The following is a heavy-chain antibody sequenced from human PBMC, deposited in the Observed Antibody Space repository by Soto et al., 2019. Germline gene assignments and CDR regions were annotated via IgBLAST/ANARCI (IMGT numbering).Heavy chain of an antibody. Sequence: PGGSPRLSCAASGFTFGGYGMHWVRQAPGKGLEWAAGISYDGRNTYYADSVQGRFAISRDNSKNTMYLQMNSLRVEDTAIYYCARSKWHDGSGRVREFDYWGQGALVTVSS. CDR3: ARSKWHDGSGRVREFDY. D-gene: IGHD3-10*01. CDR2: ISYDGRNT. J-gene: IGHJ4*02. V-gene: IGHV3-33*01. CDR1: GFTFGGYG.